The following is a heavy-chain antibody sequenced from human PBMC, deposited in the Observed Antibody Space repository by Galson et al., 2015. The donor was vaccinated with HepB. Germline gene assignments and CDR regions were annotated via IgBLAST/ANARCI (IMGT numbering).Heavy chain of an antibody. Sequence: SLRLSCAASGFTFSSYAMSWVRQAPGKGLEWVSAISGSGGSTYYADSVKGRFTISRDNSKNTLYLQMNSLRAEDTAVYYCAKDLAYLYDYGDYVNYFDYWGQGTLVTVSS. D-gene: IGHD4-17*01. CDR1: GFTFSSYA. V-gene: IGHV3-23*01. CDR2: ISGSGGST. CDR3: AKDLAYLYDYGDYVNYFDY. J-gene: IGHJ4*02.